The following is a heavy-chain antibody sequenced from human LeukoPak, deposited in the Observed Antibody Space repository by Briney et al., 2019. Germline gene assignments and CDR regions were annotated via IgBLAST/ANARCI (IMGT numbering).Heavy chain of an antibody. Sequence: GASVKVSCKASGYTFTSYYMHWVRQAPGQGLEWMGIINPSGGSTSYAQKFQGRVTMTRDTSTSTVYMELSSLRSEDTAVYYCAREMSARYSGSYLGNYFDCWGQGTLVTVSS. CDR3: AREMSARYSGSYLGNYFDC. J-gene: IGHJ4*02. CDR2: INPSGGST. D-gene: IGHD1-26*01. V-gene: IGHV1-46*01. CDR1: GYTFTSYY.